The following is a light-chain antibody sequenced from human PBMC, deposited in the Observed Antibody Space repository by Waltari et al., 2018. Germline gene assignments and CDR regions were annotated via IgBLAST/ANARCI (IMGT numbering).Light chain of an antibody. CDR2: DAT. CDR3: QQSRNIPYT. Sequence: DIQMTQSPSSLSASVGDRVTITCRASHNISSRINWYHQKPGKAPKVLIYDATTLQSGVPSRFSGSGSGTDFTLTIGSLQPEDFATYYCQQSRNIPYTFGQGTKLDIK. CDR1: HNISSR. V-gene: IGKV1-39*01. J-gene: IGKJ2*01.